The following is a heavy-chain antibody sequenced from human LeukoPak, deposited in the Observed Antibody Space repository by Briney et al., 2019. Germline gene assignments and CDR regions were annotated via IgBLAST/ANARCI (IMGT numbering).Heavy chain of an antibody. V-gene: IGHV3-43*02. Sequence: GGSLRLSCAASGFTFDDYAMHWVRQAPGKGLKWVSLISGDGGSTYYADSVKGRFTISRDNSKNSLYLQMNSLRAEDTALYYCAKGSTDIVVVPAAMYYYYYGMDVWGQGTTVTVSS. CDR2: ISGDGGST. J-gene: IGHJ6*02. CDR3: AKGSTDIVVVPAAMYYYYYGMDV. D-gene: IGHD2-2*01. CDR1: GFTFDDYA.